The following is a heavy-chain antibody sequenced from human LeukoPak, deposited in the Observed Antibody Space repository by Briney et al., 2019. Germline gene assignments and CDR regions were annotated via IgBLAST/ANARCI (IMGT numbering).Heavy chain of an antibody. V-gene: IGHV4-39*07. J-gene: IGHJ4*02. CDR2: INHSGST. D-gene: IGHD3-10*01. CDR1: GGSISSSSYY. Sequence: SETLSLTCTVSGGSISSSSYYWSWIRQPPGKGLEWIGEINHSGSTNYNPSLKSRVTISVDTSKNQFSLKLSSVTAADTAVYYCARYAGGLWFGENYFDYWGQGTLVTVSS. CDR3: ARYAGGLWFGENYFDY.